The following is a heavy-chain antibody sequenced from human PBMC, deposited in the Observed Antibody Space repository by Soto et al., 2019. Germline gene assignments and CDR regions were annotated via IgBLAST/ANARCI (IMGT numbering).Heavy chain of an antibody. D-gene: IGHD4-17*01. V-gene: IGHV1-2*06. CDR3: VGWGYGSNSLEF. J-gene: IGHJ4*03. Sequence: SVKVSCKASGYNFNIYGINWVRQTPGQGLQWMGRITPNRGDRQYGQTFQGRVTLTRDTSTSTAYMELTGLTSDDTALYYCVGWGYGSNSLEFWRQGTLVTVSS. CDR1: GYNFNIYG. CDR2: ITPNRGDR.